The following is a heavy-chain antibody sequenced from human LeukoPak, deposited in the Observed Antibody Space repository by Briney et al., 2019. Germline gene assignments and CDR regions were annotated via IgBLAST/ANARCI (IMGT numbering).Heavy chain of an antibody. CDR2: IYASGST. Sequence: SETLSLTCTVSGGSISSYYWSWIRQPAGKGLEWIGRIYASGSTNYNPSLKSRVTMSVDTSKNQFSLKLSSVTAADTAVYYCARGGYSGYEAYFDYWGQGTLVTVSS. CDR1: GGSISSYY. D-gene: IGHD5-12*01. CDR3: ARGGYSGYEAYFDY. J-gene: IGHJ4*02. V-gene: IGHV4-4*07.